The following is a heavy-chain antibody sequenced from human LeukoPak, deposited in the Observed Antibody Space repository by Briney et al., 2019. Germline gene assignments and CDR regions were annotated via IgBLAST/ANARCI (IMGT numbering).Heavy chain of an antibody. CDR2: ISAYNGNT. V-gene: IGHV1-18*01. CDR3: ARDLVITTNWFDP. CDR1: GYTLTSYG. J-gene: IGHJ5*02. Sequence: ASVKVSCKASGYTLTSYGISWVRQAPGQGIEWMGWISAYNGNTNSAQKLQGRVTMTTDTSTSTAYMELRSLRSDDTAVYYCARDLVITTNWFDPWGQGTLVTVSS. D-gene: IGHD3-22*01.